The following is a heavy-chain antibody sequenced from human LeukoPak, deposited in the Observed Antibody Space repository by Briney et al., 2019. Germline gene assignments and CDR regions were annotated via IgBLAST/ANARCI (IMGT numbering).Heavy chain of an antibody. Sequence: AGGSLRLSCAASGFTFSSYSMNRVRQAPGKGPEWVSSISSSSSYIYYADSVKGRFTISRDNAKNSLYLQMNSLRAEDTAVYYCARDLSYYDSSGYPYWGQGTLVTVSS. V-gene: IGHV3-21*01. CDR3: ARDLSYYDSSGYPY. D-gene: IGHD3-22*01. CDR2: ISSSSSYI. CDR1: GFTFSSYS. J-gene: IGHJ4*02.